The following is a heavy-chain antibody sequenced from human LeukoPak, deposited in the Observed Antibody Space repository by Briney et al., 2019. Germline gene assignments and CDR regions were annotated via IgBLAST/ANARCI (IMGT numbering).Heavy chain of an antibody. V-gene: IGHV3-21*01. Sequence: GGSLRLSCAAYGFTFSSYSMNWVRQAPGKGLEWVSFISTSSSYIYYADSVKGRFTISRDNAKNSLYLQMNSLRAEDTAVYYCAELGITMIGGVWGKGTTVTISS. J-gene: IGHJ6*04. CDR1: GFTFSSYS. D-gene: IGHD3-10*02. CDR2: ISTSSSYI. CDR3: AELGITMIGGV.